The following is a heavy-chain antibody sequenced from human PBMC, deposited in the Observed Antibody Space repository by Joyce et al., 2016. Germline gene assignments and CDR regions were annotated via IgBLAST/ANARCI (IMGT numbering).Heavy chain of an antibody. CDR1: GYIFGTYY. CDR3: ARERPTTGGFDV. D-gene: IGHD1-14*01. V-gene: IGHV1-46*01. CDR2: IHPSGEST. Sequence: QVQLAQSGAEVEKPGASVKVSCKASGYIFGTYYRHWVRQAPGQGLEWMGVIHPSGESTNSAQKFQGRVTITRDASTSTVFMELSGLRSEDTAVYYCARERPTTGGFDVWGQGTMVTVSS. J-gene: IGHJ3*01.